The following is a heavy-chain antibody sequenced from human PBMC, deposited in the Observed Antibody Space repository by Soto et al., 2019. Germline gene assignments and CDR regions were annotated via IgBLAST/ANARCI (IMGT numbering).Heavy chain of an antibody. CDR2: IYYSGST. V-gene: IGHV4-59*01. D-gene: IGHD4-17*01. CDR1: GGSISSYY. CDR3: ARDSDGDYGWFDP. Sequence: TSETLSLTCTVSGGSISSYYWSWIRQPPGKRLEWIGYIYYSGSTNYNPSLKSRVTISVDTSKNQFSLKLSSVTAADTAVYYCARDSDGDYGWFDPWGQGTLVTVSS. J-gene: IGHJ5*02.